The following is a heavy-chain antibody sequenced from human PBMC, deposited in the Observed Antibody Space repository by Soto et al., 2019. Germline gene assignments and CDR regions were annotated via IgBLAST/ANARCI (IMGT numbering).Heavy chain of an antibody. CDR3: ATAYCGSGRHYRAGEF. J-gene: IGHJ4*02. Sequence: QVQLVQSGAEVKKPGASVKVSCKVSGYTLTQLSIHWVRQAPGKGPEWMGGFDSEDGETIYAQKFQGRVTMTEDTSTDTAYLELSSLRSEDTAVYYCATAYCGSGRHYRAGEFWGQGTLVTVSS. V-gene: IGHV1-24*01. D-gene: IGHD3-10*01. CDR1: GYTLTQLS. CDR2: FDSEDGET.